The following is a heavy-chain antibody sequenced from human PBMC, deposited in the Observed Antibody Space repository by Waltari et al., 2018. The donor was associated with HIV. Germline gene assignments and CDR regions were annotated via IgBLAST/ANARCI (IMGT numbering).Heavy chain of an antibody. CDR3: ARDVLDTAMPYRTALNWFDP. D-gene: IGHD5-18*01. CDR2: IYHSGST. CDR1: GYSISSGYY. J-gene: IGHJ5*02. V-gene: IGHV4-38-2*02. Sequence: QVQLQESGPGLVKPSETLSLTCTVSGYSISSGYYWGWIRQPPGKGLEWIGSIYHSGSTYYNPSLKSRVTISVDTSKNQFSLKLSSVTAADTAVYYCARDVLDTAMPYRTALNWFDPWGQGTLVTVSS.